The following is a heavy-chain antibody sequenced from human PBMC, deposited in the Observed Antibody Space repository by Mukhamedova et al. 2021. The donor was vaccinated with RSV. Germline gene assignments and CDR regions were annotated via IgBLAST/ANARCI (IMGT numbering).Heavy chain of an antibody. CDR2: S. V-gene: IGHV3-23*01. Sequence: SYYADSVKGRFTISRDNSKNTLYLQMNSLRAEDTAVYYCARGGGSAARPLDPWGQGTLVTVSS. CDR3: ARGGGSAARPLDP. J-gene: IGHJ5*02. D-gene: IGHD6-6*01.